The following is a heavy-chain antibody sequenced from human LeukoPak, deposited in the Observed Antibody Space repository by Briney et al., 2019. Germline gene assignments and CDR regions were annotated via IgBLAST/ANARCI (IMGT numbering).Heavy chain of an antibody. D-gene: IGHD5-12*01. CDR1: GGSFSDSY. V-gene: IGHV4-34*01. J-gene: IGHJ4*02. CDR3: ARGPRGYSGYGLLRFDY. CDR2: INHSGST. Sequence: PSETLSLTCAVYGGSFSDSYWTWIRQPPGKGLEWIGEINHSGSTNYNPSLKSRVTISVDTSKNQFSLKLSSVTAADTAVYYCARGPRGYSGYGLLRFDYWGQGTLVSVSS.